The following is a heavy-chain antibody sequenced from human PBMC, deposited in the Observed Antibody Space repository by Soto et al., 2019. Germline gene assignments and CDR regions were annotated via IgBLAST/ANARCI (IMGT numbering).Heavy chain of an antibody. CDR2: IYYSGTP. Sequence: VQLEESGPGLVKASQTLSLTCTVSGGSLSSGGYYCTWIRQRPGKGLEWIGCIYYSGTPNNHPPLRRRVTISVDTSLNQFSLRLNSVTAADTAVYYCARGQPYRDYYFDYWGQGALVTVSS. CDR1: GGSLSSGGYY. CDR3: ARGQPYRDYYFDY. D-gene: IGHD4-17*01. V-gene: IGHV4-31*03. J-gene: IGHJ4*02.